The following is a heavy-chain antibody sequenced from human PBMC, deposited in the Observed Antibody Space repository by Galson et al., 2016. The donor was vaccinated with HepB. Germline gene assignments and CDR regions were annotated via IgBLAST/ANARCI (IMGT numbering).Heavy chain of an antibody. Sequence: PALVKPTQTLTLTCTFSGFSLSSSGMCVGWIRQTPGKALEWLALIDWADTKYYSTSLKTRLTISKDTSKNQVVLTMTNMDPVDTATYYCARMVFGETQIDYYGMDVWGQGTTLTVSS. V-gene: IGHV2-70*01. J-gene: IGHJ6*02. D-gene: IGHD3-10*02. CDR2: IDWADTK. CDR3: ARMVFGETQIDYYGMDV. CDR1: GFSLSSSGMC.